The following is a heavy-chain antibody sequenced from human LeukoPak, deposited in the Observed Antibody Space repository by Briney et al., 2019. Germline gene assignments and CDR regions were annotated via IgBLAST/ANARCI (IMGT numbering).Heavy chain of an antibody. CDR2: ISAYNGNT. V-gene: IGHV1-18*01. Sequence: ASVKVSCKASGYTFTSYGISWVRQAPGQGLEWMGWISAYNGNTNYAQKFQGRVTMTRDMSTSTVYMELSSLRSEDTAVYYCARESNYSVYYFDYWGQGTLVTVSS. CDR1: GYTFTSYG. D-gene: IGHD4-11*01. J-gene: IGHJ4*02. CDR3: ARESNYSVYYFDY.